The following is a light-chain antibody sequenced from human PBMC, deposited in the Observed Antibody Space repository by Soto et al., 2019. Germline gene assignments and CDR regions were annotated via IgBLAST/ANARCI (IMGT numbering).Light chain of an antibody. CDR3: HKYNSALLT. J-gene: IGKJ5*01. CDR2: AAS. CDR1: QGIYNY. V-gene: IGKV1-27*01. Sequence: DIQMTQSPSSLSASVGDRVTITCRASQGIYNYLAWYQQKPGKAPKLLIYAASTLEAGVPSRFSGSGSGTDFTLPISSLQPEDVATYYCHKYNSALLTFGQGTRLEMK.